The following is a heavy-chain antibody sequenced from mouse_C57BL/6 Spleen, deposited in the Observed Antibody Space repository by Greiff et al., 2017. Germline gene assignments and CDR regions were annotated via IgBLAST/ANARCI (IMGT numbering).Heavy chain of an antibody. CDR3: ARWGTGPYCDY. D-gene: IGHD3-3*01. J-gene: IGHJ2*01. Sequence: EVQLQESGPGLAKPSQTLSLTCSVTGYSITSDYWNWIRKFPGHKLEYMGYISYSGSTYYNPSLKSRISITRDTSKNQSYRQLHSVTTGGTATFYWARWGTGPYCDYWGQGTTLTVSS. CDR2: ISYSGST. CDR1: GYSITSDY. V-gene: IGHV3-8*01.